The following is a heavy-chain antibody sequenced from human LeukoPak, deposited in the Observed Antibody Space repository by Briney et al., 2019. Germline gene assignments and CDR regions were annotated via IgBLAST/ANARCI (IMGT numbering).Heavy chain of an antibody. CDR2: TYYRSTWYN. V-gene: IGHV6-1*01. J-gene: IGHJ5*02. CDR3: ARRLTQYDCFDP. CDR1: GDSVSSNSVT. Sequence: SQALSLTCAISGDSVSSNSVTWNWIRQSPSRGLEWLGRTYYRSTWYNDYAVSVRGRITVNPDTSKNQFSLHLNSVTPEDTAVYYCARRLTQYDCFDPWGQGILVTVSS. D-gene: IGHD2-2*01.